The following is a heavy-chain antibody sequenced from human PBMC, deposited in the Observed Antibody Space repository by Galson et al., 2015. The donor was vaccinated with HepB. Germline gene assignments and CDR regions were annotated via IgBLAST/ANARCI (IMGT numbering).Heavy chain of an antibody. D-gene: IGHD3-16*01. CDR2: INWNSNLI. V-gene: IGHV3-9*01. CDR1: GFTFDDYA. J-gene: IGHJ4*02. CDR3: AKDRRKDAYTDGTDY. Sequence: SLRLSCAASGFTFDDYAMHWVRQTPGKGPEWVAGINWNSNLIGYAASVRGRFTISRDNAKNSLYLQMNSLRTEDTAFYYCAKDRRKDAYTDGTDYWGQGTLVTVSS.